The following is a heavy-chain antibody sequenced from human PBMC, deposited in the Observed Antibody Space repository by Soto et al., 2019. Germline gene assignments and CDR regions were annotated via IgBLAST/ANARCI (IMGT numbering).Heavy chain of an antibody. CDR1: GFTFSSYA. CDR2: ISYDGISK. Sequence: QVQLVESGGGVVQPGRSLRLSCAASGFTFSSYAMHWVRQAPGKGLEWVAVISYDGISKHYADSVKGRFSISRDDSENRLYVQMNCLRAEDTAVYYCAKDGYLDTYYFDYWGQGTLVTVSS. D-gene: IGHD3-9*01. J-gene: IGHJ4*02. CDR3: AKDGYLDTYYFDY. V-gene: IGHV3-30-3*01.